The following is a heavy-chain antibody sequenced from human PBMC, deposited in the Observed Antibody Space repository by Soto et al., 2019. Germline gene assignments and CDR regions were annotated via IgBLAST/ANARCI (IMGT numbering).Heavy chain of an antibody. CDR2: IYYSGST. J-gene: IGHJ4*02. D-gene: IGHD7-27*01. Sequence: SETLSLTCTASGGSISSYYWSWIRQPPGKGLEWIGYIYYSGSTNYNPSLKSRVTISVDTSNNQLSLKLSSVTAADTAVYYCARDSPNWGYRGYYFDYRGQGTLVSVSS. CDR3: ARDSPNWGYRGYYFDY. CDR1: GGSISSYY. V-gene: IGHV4-59*12.